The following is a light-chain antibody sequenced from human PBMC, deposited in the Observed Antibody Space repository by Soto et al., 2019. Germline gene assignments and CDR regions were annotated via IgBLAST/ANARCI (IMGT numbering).Light chain of an antibody. CDR2: DAS. CDR1: QSVSGY. V-gene: IGKV3-11*01. Sequence: EIVLTQSPDTLSLSPGERATLSCRASQSVSGYLGWYQQKPGQAPRLLIYDASNRAYGVPARFRGSGSGTNFTLTIASLEPDDFAVYYCQQRSDWLTFGGGTKVEIK. CDR3: QQRSDWLT. J-gene: IGKJ4*01.